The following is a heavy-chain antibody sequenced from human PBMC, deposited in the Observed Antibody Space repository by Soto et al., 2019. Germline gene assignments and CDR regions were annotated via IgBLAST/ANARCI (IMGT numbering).Heavy chain of an antibody. J-gene: IGHJ6*02. CDR3: AREVCSSTSCYKGYYYYGMDV. D-gene: IGHD2-2*02. CDR1: GGTFSSYA. CDR2: IIPIFGTA. V-gene: IGHV1-69*01. Sequence: QVQLVQSGAEVKKPGSSVKVSCKASGGTFSSYAISWVRQAPGQGLEWMGGIIPIFGTANYAQKFQGRVTITADEPTRTASMELSSLRSEDTAVYYCAREVCSSTSCYKGYYYYGMDVWGQGTTVTVSS.